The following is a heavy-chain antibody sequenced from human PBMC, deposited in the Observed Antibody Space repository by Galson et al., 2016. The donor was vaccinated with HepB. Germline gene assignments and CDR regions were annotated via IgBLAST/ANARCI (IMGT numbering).Heavy chain of an antibody. CDR2: IKQDGSEK. V-gene: IGHV3-7*01. CDR1: GFPFCGYW. CDR3: ASAPAATESDY. Sequence: LRLSCAASGFPFCGYWMTWVRQAPGQGLEWVAKIKQDGSEKNYVDSVKGRFTISRDNAKNLVYLQMNSLRAEETAIYYCASAPAATESDYWGQGTLGTVPP. D-gene: IGHD6-25*01. J-gene: IGHJ4*02.